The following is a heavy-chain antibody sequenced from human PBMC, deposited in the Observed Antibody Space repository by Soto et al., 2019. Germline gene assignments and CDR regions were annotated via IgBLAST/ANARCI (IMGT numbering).Heavy chain of an antibody. CDR3: ARALAYYYDSGP. CDR1: GGTFSSYA. J-gene: IGHJ4*02. Sequence: SVNVSCKASGGTFSSYAISWVRQAPGQGLEWMGGIIPIFGTANYAQKFQGRVTITADESTSTAYMELSSLRSEDTAVYYCARALAYYYDSGPWGQGTLVTVSS. CDR2: IIPIFGTA. V-gene: IGHV1-69*13. D-gene: IGHD3-22*01.